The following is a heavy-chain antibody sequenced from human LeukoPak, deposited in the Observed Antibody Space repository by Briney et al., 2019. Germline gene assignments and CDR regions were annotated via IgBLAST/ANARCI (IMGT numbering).Heavy chain of an antibody. CDR3: ARDQMVWFGESKDPPRPYYYYYGMDV. J-gene: IGHJ6*02. V-gene: IGHV4-59*01. D-gene: IGHD3-10*01. CDR2: IYYSGST. Sequence: SETLSLTCTVSGGSISSYYWSWIRQPPGKGLEWIGYIYYSGSTNYNPSLKSRVTISVDTSKNQFSLKLSSVTAADTAVYYCARDQMVWFGESKDPPRPYYYYYGMDVWGQGTTVTVSS. CDR1: GGSISSYY.